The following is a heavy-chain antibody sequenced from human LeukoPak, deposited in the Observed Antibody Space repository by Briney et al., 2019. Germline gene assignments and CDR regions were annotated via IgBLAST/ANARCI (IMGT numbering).Heavy chain of an antibody. J-gene: IGHJ5*02. Sequence: ASVKVSCKASGYTFTGYYMHWVRQAPGQGLEWMGWINPNSGGINYAQKFQGRVTMTRDTSISTAYMELSRLRSDDTAVYYCARPSLPCCSGGSKNWFDPWGQGTLVTVSS. V-gene: IGHV1-2*02. CDR2: INPNSGGI. CDR3: ARPSLPCCSGGSKNWFDP. D-gene: IGHD2-15*01. CDR1: GYTFTGYY.